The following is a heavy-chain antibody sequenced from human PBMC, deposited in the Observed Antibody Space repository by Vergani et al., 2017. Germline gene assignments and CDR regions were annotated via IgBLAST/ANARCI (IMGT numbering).Heavy chain of an antibody. CDR1: GFSFGDYA. Sequence: EVQLVESGGGLVPPGRSLRLSCAASGFSFGDYAMTWVRQAPGKGLEWVASISRSSDYISYADSVKGRFTISRDNAKNSLYLQMNSLRAEDTAVYYCARATVGSYYKGQTDYYYYMDVWGKGTTVTVSS. J-gene: IGHJ6*03. V-gene: IGHV3-21*02. D-gene: IGHD1-26*01. CDR2: ISRSSDYI. CDR3: ARATVGSYYKGQTDYYYYMDV.